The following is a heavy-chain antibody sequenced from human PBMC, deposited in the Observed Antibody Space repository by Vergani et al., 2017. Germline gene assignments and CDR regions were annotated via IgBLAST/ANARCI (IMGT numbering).Heavy chain of an antibody. J-gene: IGHJ4*02. CDR2: IYSGGST. CDR1: GFTVSSNY. V-gene: IGHV3-66*02. D-gene: IGHD5-12*01. CDR3: ASGGGYDFGLFDY. Sequence: EVQLLESGGGLVQPGGSLRLSCAASGFTVSSNYMSWVRQAPGKGLEWVSVIYSGGSTYYADSVKGRFTISRDNSKKTLYLQMNSLRAEDTAVYYCASGGGYDFGLFDYWGQGTLVTVSS.